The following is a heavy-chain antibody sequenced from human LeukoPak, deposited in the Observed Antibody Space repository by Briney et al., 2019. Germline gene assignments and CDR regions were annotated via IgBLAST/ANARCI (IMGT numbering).Heavy chain of an antibody. CDR2: ISYDGSNK. V-gene: IGHV3-30-3*01. D-gene: IGHD6-19*01. Sequence: GGSLRLSCAASGFTFSSYAMHWVRQAPGKGLEWVAVISYDGSNKYYADSVEGRFTISRDNSKNTLYLQMNSLRAEDTAVYYCAREQWLPRCYFDYWGQGTLVTVSS. J-gene: IGHJ4*02. CDR3: AREQWLPRCYFDY. CDR1: GFTFSSYA.